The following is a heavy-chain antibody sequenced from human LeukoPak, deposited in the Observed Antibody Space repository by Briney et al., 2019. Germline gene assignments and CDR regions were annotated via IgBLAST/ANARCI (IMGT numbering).Heavy chain of an antibody. J-gene: IGHJ3*02. D-gene: IGHD5-12*01. Sequence: ASVKVSCKASGYTFTGYYMHWVRQAPGQGLEWMGWINPNSGGTNYAQKSQGRVTMTRDTSISTAYMGLSRLRSDDTAVYYCARERAFYSGYEMSESRDAFDIWGQGTMVTVSS. CDR3: ARERAFYSGYEMSESRDAFDI. CDR1: GYTFTGYY. CDR2: INPNSGGT. V-gene: IGHV1-2*02.